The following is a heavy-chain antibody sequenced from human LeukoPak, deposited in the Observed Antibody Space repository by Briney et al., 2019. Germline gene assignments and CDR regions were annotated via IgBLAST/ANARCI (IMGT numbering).Heavy chain of an antibody. D-gene: IGHD3-10*01. CDR3: ARKYGSAPNWFDP. J-gene: IGHJ5*02. CDR2: IYYTGTT. CDR1: GGSVSSRSHY. Sequence: SETLSLTCSVSGGSVSSRSHYWGWIRQPPGKGPEWIGTIYYTGTTFYNPSLKSRVTISVDTSKNQFSLKLSSVTAADTAVYYCARKYGSAPNWFDPWGQGTLVTVSS. V-gene: IGHV4-39*07.